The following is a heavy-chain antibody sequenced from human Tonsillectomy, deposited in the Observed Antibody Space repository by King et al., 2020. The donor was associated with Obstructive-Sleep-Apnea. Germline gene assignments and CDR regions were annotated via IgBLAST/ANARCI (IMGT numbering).Heavy chain of an antibody. Sequence: QLVQSGTEVRKPGSSVKVSCTASGGTFSTYAISWVRQAPGQGLEWKGRIIQILPITNYAQKFQGRVTITADKATGTDYMERRSLRSEDTAVYFCARASRTEGYHRDSYFDYWGQGTLVTVSS. CDR2: IIQILPIT. V-gene: IGHV1-69*09. CDR3: ARASRTEGYHRDSYFDY. CDR1: GGTFSTYA. D-gene: IGHD5-24*01. J-gene: IGHJ4*02.